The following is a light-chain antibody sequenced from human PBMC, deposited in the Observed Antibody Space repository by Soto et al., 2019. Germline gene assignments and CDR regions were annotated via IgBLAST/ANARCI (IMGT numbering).Light chain of an antibody. CDR1: QSVDIN. CDR2: DAS. Sequence: GERVTLSCRASQSVDINLAWYQQKPGQAPRLLIYDASRRATGIPERFSGSGSGTDFTLTINRLEPEDFAVYYCQQYGSSPTFGLGTKVDIK. V-gene: IGKV3-20*01. CDR3: QQYGSSPT. J-gene: IGKJ1*01.